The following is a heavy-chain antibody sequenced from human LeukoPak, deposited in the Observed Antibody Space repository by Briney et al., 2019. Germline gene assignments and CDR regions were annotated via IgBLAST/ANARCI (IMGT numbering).Heavy chain of an antibody. CDR3: ARDLEYSSSSPPAY. CDR1: GGSISSYY. V-gene: IGHV4-4*07. D-gene: IGHD6-6*01. CDR2: IFTSGSA. J-gene: IGHJ4*02. Sequence: SETLSLTCTVSGGSISSYYWSWIRQPAGKGLEWIGRIFTSGSANYNPSLKSRVTMSVDTSKNQFSLKLSSVTAADTAVYYCARDLEYSSSSPPAYWGQGTLVTVSS.